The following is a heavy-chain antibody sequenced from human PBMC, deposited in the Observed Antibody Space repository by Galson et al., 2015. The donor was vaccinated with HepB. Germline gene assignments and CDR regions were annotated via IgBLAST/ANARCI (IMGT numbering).Heavy chain of an antibody. J-gene: IGHJ4*02. CDR3: ARAGRKVGATFCDN. CDR1: GFTFSNYP. CDR2: ISYDGANK. Sequence: SLRLSCAASGFTFSNYPMHWVRQAPGKGLEWVAVISYDGANKYYADSVKGRFTISRDTSENTLYLQMNSLRAEDTAVYYCARAGRKVGATFCDNWGQGTLVTVSS. V-gene: IGHV3-30-3*01. D-gene: IGHD1-26*01.